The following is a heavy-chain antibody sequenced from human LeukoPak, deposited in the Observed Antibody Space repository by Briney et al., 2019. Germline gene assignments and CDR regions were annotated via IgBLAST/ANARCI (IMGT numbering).Heavy chain of an antibody. CDR1: GGSISSSSYY. J-gene: IGHJ4*02. V-gene: IGHV4-39*01. CDR3: ARHQWLVPLDY. CDR2: IYYSGST. D-gene: IGHD6-19*01. Sequence: ASETPSLTCTVSGGSISSSSYYWGWIRQPPGRGLEWIGSIYYSGSTYYNPSLKSRVTISVDTSKNQFSLKPSSVAAADTAVYYCARHQWLVPLDYWGQGTLVTVSS.